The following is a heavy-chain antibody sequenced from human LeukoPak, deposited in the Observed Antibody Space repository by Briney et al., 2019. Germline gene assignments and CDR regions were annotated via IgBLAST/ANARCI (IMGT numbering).Heavy chain of an antibody. J-gene: IGHJ3*02. Sequence: ASVKVSCKASGYTFTGYYMHWVRQAPGQGLESMGRINPNSGGTNYAQKFQGRVTMTRDTSISTAYMELSRLRSDDTAVYYCASSSGWYHRDAFDIWGQGTMVTVSS. CDR2: INPNSGGT. D-gene: IGHD6-19*01. CDR3: ASSSGWYHRDAFDI. V-gene: IGHV1-2*06. CDR1: GYTFTGYY.